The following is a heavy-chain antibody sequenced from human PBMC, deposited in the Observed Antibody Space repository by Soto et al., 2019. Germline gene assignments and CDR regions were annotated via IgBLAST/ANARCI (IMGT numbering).Heavy chain of an antibody. CDR2: IFPSGAT. CDR1: GAPISGGDYH. V-gene: IGHV4-30-4*01. J-gene: IGHJ2*01. D-gene: IGHD5-18*01. Sequence: QVQLQESCPGLVKPSQTLSLMCTVSGAPISGGDYHWSWILQPPGKGLEWIGYIFPSGATHYNSSLGSRITMSVETSKSHFSLKLTSVTAADTAVYFCARGSAAKRYFDLWGRGTLVTVSS. CDR3: ARGSAAKRYFDL.